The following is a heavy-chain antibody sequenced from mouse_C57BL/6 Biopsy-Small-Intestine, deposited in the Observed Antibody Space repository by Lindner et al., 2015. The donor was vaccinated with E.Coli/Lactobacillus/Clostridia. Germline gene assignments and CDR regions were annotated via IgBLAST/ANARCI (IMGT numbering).Heavy chain of an antibody. V-gene: IGHV1-80*01. J-gene: IGHJ3*01. CDR3: ARDDGYSSFAY. Sequence: VQLQESGAELVKPGASVKISCKAPGYAFSSYWMNWVKQRPGKGLEWIGQIYPGDGDTNYNGKFKGKATLTADKSSSTAYMQLSSLTSEDSAVYFCARDDGYSSFAYWGQGTLVTVSA. D-gene: IGHD2-3*01. CDR2: IYPGDGDT. CDR1: GYAFSSYW.